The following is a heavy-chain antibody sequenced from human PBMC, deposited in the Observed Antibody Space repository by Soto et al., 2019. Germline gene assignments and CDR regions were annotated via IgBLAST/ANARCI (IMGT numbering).Heavy chain of an antibody. CDR1: GFTFNNYG. Sequence: QVPLVESGGGVVQPGRSLRLSCAASGFTFNNYGMHWVRQAPGKGLEWVALIWHDGSNKGYADSVKGRFTISRDNSKNTLNLQKNSLRVEYTAVYYCTRAAIRGELLDYWGQGTQVTVSS. CDR3: TRAAIRGELLDY. CDR2: IWHDGSNK. V-gene: IGHV3-33*01. D-gene: IGHD1-26*01. J-gene: IGHJ4*02.